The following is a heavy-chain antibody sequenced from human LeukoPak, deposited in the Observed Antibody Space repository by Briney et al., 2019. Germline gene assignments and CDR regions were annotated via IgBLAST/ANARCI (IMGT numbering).Heavy chain of an antibody. CDR2: INPSSNGS. J-gene: IGHJ3*02. Sequence: ASVKVSCKASGYTFTGYYLHWVRQAPGQGIEWVGGINPSSNGSNYAQKFQARVSMTRDTSITTANMELSRLRSDDTDVYYCARDKRIAARRTDAFDIWGQGTMVTVSS. D-gene: IGHD6-6*01. V-gene: IGHV1-2*02. CDR1: GYTFTGYY. CDR3: ARDKRIAARRTDAFDI.